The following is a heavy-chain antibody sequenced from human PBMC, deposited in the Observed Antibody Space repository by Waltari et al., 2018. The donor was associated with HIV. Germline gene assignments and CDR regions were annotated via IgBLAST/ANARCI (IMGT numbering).Heavy chain of an antibody. CDR2: INTKTGNP. Sequence: QVQLVQSGSELKRPGASVKASCRAPGYTFTTYALNRVRQAPGQGLEWMGWINTKTGNPTYAQDFTGRFVFSLDTSVSTAYLQINSLKAEDTAVYYCARGPGRSVDYWGQGTLVTVSS. CDR1: GYTFTTYA. D-gene: IGHD3-10*01. V-gene: IGHV7-4-1*02. CDR3: ARGPGRSVDY. J-gene: IGHJ4*02.